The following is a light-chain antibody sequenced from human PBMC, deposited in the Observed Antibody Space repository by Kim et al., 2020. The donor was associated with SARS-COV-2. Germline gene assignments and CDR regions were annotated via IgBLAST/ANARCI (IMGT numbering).Light chain of an antibody. Sequence: DIQMTQSPSSLSASVGDRVTITCRASHDISNYLAWYQQRPGKVPKLLIYAASTLQSGVPSRFSGSASGTDFTLTISSLQPEDVATYYFQRYIRAPWTFGQGTKVDIK. V-gene: IGKV1-27*01. CDR3: QRYIRAPWT. CDR2: AAS. CDR1: HDISNY. J-gene: IGKJ1*01.